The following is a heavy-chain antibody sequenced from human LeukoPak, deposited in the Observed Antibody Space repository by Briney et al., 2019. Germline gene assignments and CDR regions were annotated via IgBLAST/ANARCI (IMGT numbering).Heavy chain of an antibody. Sequence: GASVKVSCKASGYTFTGYYMHWVRQAPGQGLEWIGWINPNSGGTNYAQKFQGRVTMTRDTSISTAYMELSRLRSDDTAVYYCARVATITTPRYYYYYYMDVWGKGTTVTVSS. D-gene: IGHD5-12*01. J-gene: IGHJ6*03. V-gene: IGHV1-2*02. CDR1: GYTFTGYY. CDR3: ARVATITTPRYYYYYYMDV. CDR2: INPNSGGT.